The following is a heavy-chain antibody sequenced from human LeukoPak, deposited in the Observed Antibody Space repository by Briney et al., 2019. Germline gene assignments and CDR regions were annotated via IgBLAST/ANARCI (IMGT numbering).Heavy chain of an antibody. Sequence: ASVKISCKASGYSFTNYAMNWVRQAPGQGLEWMGWINTNTGDPTFAQGFTGRFVFSLDTSVSTAYLQISSLKTEDSAVYYCARVEGGCGGDCPPNFYSYAMDVWGQGTTVTVSS. CDR1: GYSFTNYA. CDR3: ARVEGGCGGDCPPNFYSYAMDV. J-gene: IGHJ6*02. V-gene: IGHV7-4-1*02. CDR2: INTNTGDP. D-gene: IGHD2-21*02.